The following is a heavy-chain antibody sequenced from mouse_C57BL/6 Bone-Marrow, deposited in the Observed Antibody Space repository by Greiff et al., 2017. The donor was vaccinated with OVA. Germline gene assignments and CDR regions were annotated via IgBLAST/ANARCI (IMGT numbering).Heavy chain of an antibody. V-gene: IGHV5-4*03. CDR3: ARALYWYFDV. J-gene: IGHJ1*03. CDR1: GFTFSSYA. Sequence: DVKLVESGGGLVKPGGSLKLSCAASGFTFSSYAMSWVRQTPEKRLEWVATISDGGSYTYYPDNVKGRFTISRDNAKNNLSLQMSHLKSEDTAMYYCARALYWYFDVWGTGTTVTVSS. CDR2: ISDGGSYT.